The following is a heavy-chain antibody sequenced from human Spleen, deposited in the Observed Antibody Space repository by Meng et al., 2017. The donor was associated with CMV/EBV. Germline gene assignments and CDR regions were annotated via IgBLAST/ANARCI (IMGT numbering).Heavy chain of an antibody. J-gene: IGHJ4*02. D-gene: IGHD1-26*01. CDR3: ARGGVGATSASFDY. CDR1: DRVASNSAA. Sequence: DRVASNSAAWNWIRQSPSRGLEWLGRTYYRSKWYNDYAVSVKSRITINPDTSKNQFSLQLNSVTPEDTAVYYCARGGVGATSASFDYWGQGTLVTVS. CDR2: TYYRSKWYN. V-gene: IGHV6-1*01.